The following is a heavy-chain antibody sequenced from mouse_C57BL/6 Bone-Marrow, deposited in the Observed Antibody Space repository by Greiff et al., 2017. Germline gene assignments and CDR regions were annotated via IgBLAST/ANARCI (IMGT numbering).Heavy chain of an antibody. CDR3: ARGGFHYYARDY. Sequence: EVQLQQSGPELVKPGASVKISCKASGYTFTDYYMNWVKQSHGKSLEWIGDINPNNGGTSYNQKFKGKATLTVDKSSSTAYMELRSLTSEDSAVYYCARGGFHYYARDYWGQGTSVTVSS. CDR2: INPNNGGT. V-gene: IGHV1-26*01. CDR1: GYTFTDYY. J-gene: IGHJ4*01.